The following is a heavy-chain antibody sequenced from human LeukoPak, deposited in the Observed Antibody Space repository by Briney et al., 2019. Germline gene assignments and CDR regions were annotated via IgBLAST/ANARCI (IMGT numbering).Heavy chain of an antibody. V-gene: IGHV3-7*03. D-gene: IGHD3-3*01. CDR2: IDEDGSKQ. CDR1: GFTFSCHW. Sequence: GGSLRLSCAASGFTFSCHWMSWVRQAPGKGLEWVANIDEDGSKQFYADSVKGRFTISRDNAENSLFLQMNSLRAEDTAMYYCARDYDGKDYWGQGTLVTVSS. CDR3: ARDYDGKDY. J-gene: IGHJ4*02.